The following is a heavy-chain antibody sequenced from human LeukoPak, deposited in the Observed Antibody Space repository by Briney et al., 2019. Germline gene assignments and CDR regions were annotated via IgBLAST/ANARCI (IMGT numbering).Heavy chain of an antibody. Sequence: ASVKVSCKASGYTFTGYYIHWVRQAPGQGLEWMGWINPNTGGTNCAQKFQGRVTMLRDTSINTAYMELSSLRSEDTAVYYCARDRGYSSSWFDYWGQGTLVTVSS. CDR3: ARDRGYSSSWFDY. CDR2: INPNTGGT. D-gene: IGHD6-13*01. V-gene: IGHV1-2*02. CDR1: GYTFTGYY. J-gene: IGHJ4*02.